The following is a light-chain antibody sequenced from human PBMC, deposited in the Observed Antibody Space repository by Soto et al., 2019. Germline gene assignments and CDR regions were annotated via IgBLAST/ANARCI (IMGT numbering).Light chain of an antibody. V-gene: IGLV2-23*01. CDR2: EGS. CDR3: CSYAGSSTYV. CDR1: SSDVGSYNL. J-gene: IGLJ1*01. Sequence: QSVITPPSSLSGSPGQSITISCTGTSSDVGSYNLVSWYQQHPGKAPKLMIYEGSKRPSGVSNRFSGSKSGNTASLTISGLQAEGEADYYCCSYAGSSTYVFGTGTKVTVL.